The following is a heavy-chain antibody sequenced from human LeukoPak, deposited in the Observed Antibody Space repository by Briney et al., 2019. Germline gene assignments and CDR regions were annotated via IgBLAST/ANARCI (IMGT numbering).Heavy chain of an antibody. D-gene: IGHD6-6*01. CDR2: IYSGGST. Sequence: GGSLRLSCAASGFTVSNSYMSWVRQAPGKGLEWVSVIYSGGSTYYADSVKGRFTISRDTSKNTLSLQMNSLRAEDTAVYYCASLSLGHYWGQGTLVTVSS. CDR1: GFTVSNSY. J-gene: IGHJ4*02. V-gene: IGHV3-53*01. CDR3: ASLSLGHY.